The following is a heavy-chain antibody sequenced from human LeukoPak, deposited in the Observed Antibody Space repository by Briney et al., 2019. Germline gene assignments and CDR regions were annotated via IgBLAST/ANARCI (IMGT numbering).Heavy chain of an antibody. V-gene: IGHV3-20*04. Sequence: GGSLRLSCAASGFTFSSYDMSWVRQAPGKGLEWVSGINWKGGSTGYADSVKGRFTISRDNAKNSLYLQMNSLRAEDTAVYYCARGTHYYDISGYDYWGQGTLVIVSS. CDR1: GFTFSSYD. CDR2: INWKGGST. D-gene: IGHD3-22*01. J-gene: IGHJ4*02. CDR3: ARGTHYYDISGYDY.